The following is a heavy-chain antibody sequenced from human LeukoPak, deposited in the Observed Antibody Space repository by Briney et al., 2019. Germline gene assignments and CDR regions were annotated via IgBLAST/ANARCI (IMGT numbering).Heavy chain of an antibody. CDR2: ISRNSGTI. V-gene: IGHV3-9*01. Sequence: PGRSLRLSCAASGFTFDDFAMHWVRQAPGKGLEWVSVISRNSGTIDYADSVKGRFTIFRDSAKKSLYLQMNSLKTEDTALYYCVRGGVIVAGFDHWGQGTLVTVSS. D-gene: IGHD6-19*01. J-gene: IGHJ5*02. CDR1: GFTFDDFA. CDR3: VRGGVIVAGFDH.